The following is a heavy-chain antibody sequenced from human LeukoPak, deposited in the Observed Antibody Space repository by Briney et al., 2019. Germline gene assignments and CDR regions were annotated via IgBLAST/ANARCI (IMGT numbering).Heavy chain of an antibody. V-gene: IGHV3-23*01. Sequence: PGGSLRLSCAASGFTFSSYAMSWVRQAPGKGLEWVSAISGSGGSTYYADSVKGRFTISRGNSKNTLYLQMNSLRAEDTAVYYCAKGLLCSSTSCWLYFDCWGQGTLVTVSS. CDR2: ISGSGGST. CDR3: AKGLLCSSTSCWLYFDC. CDR1: GFTFSSYA. J-gene: IGHJ4*02. D-gene: IGHD2-2*01.